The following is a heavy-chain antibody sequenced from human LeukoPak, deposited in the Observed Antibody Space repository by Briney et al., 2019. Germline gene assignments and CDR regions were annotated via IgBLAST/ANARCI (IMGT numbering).Heavy chain of an antibody. D-gene: IGHD6-19*01. Sequence: GASVKVSCKASGGTFSSYAISWVRQAPGQGLEWMGGIIPILGTANYAQKFQGRVTITADKSTSTAYMELSSLRSEDTAVYYCARGYSSGWFPARYWGQGTLVTVSS. CDR2: IIPILGTA. CDR1: GGTFSSYA. V-gene: IGHV1-69*10. CDR3: ARGYSSGWFPARY. J-gene: IGHJ4*02.